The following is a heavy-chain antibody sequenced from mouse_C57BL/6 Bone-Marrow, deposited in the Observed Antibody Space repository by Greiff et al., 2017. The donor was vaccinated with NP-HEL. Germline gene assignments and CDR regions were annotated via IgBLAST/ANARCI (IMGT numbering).Heavy chain of an antibody. CDR3: ARRSDYSNYFAY. CDR1: GYTFTSYW. Sequence: VQGVESGAELAKPGASVKLSCKASGYTFTSYWMHWVKQRPRQGLEWIGYINPSSGYTKYNQKFKDKATLTADKSSSTAYMQLSSLTYEDSAVYYCARRSDYSNYFAYWGQGTLVTVSA. CDR2: INPSSGYT. D-gene: IGHD2-5*01. V-gene: IGHV1-7*01. J-gene: IGHJ3*01.